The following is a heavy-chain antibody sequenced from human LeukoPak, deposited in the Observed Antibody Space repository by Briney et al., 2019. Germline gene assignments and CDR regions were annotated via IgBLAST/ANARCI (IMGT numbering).Heavy chain of an antibody. CDR3: ARVARITMIVVVIKDAFDI. Sequence: PSETLSLTCTVSGGSISSYYWSWIRQPPGKGLEWIGYIYYSGSTNYNPSLKSRVTISVDTSKNQFSLKLSSVTAADTAVYYCARVARITMIVVVIKDAFDIWGQGTMVTVSS. D-gene: IGHD3-22*01. CDR1: GGSISSYY. J-gene: IGHJ3*02. CDR2: IYYSGST. V-gene: IGHV4-59*12.